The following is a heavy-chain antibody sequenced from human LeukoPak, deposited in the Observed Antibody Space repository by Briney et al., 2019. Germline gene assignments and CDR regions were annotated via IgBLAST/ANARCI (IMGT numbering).Heavy chain of an antibody. D-gene: IGHD6-13*01. CDR1: GYTFTSYG. CDR2: ISAYNGNT. V-gene: IGHV1-18*01. CDR3: ARAIGAAGMPDAFDI. Sequence: GASVKVSCKASGYTFTSYGISWVRQAPGQGLEWMGWISAYNGNTNYAQKLQGRVTMTTDTSTSTAYMELSRLRSDDTAVYYCARAIGAAGMPDAFDIWGQGTMVTVSS. J-gene: IGHJ3*02.